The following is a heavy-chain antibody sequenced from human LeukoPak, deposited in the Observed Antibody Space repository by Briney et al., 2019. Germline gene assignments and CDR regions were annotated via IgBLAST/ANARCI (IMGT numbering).Heavy chain of an antibody. V-gene: IGHV3-11*04. CDR3: ARDRSLDFWSGRGAFDI. Sequence: GGSLRLSCAASGFTFSDYYMSWIRQAPGKGLEWVSYISSSGSTIYYADSVKGRFTISRDNAKNSLYLQINSLRAEDTAVYYCARDRSLDFWSGRGAFDIWGQGTMVTVSS. J-gene: IGHJ3*02. CDR1: GFTFSDYY. CDR2: ISSSGSTI. D-gene: IGHD3-3*01.